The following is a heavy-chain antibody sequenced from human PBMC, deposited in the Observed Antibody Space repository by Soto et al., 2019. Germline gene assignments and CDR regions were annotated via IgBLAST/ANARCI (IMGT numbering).Heavy chain of an antibody. J-gene: IGHJ4*02. Sequence: SETLSLTCSVSAASSGRSSYFWGWIRQPPGKGLEWIGSLYYSGSAYYNPSLYSRVTISADTSKNLLSLKLRSVTAADTAVYYCARRDRGGNGGKSFPFWGQGTLVTVSS. D-gene: IGHD5-12*01. V-gene: IGHV4-39*01. CDR1: AASSGRSSYF. CDR2: LYYSGSA. CDR3: ARRDRGGNGGKSFPF.